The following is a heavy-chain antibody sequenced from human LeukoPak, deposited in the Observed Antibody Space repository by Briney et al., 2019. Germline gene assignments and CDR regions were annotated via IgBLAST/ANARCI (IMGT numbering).Heavy chain of an antibody. CDR3: AKPNIVVVVAAFDY. J-gene: IGHJ4*02. V-gene: IGHV3-23*01. Sequence: GGSLRLSCAASGFTFNSYAMSWVRQAPGKGLEWVSAISGSGGSTYYADSVKGRFTISRDNSKNTLYLQMHSLRAEDTAVYYCAKPNIVVVVAAFDYWGQGTLVTVSS. D-gene: IGHD2-15*01. CDR2: ISGSGGST. CDR1: GFTFNSYA.